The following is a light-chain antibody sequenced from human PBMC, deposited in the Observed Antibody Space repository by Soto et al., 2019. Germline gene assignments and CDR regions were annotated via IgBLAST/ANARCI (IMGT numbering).Light chain of an antibody. CDR3: QAWDSRTRVV. V-gene: IGLV3-1*01. CDR1: KLGDKY. Sequence: SYELTQPPSVSVSPGQTASITCSGDKLGDKYACWYQQKPGQSPVLVIYQDSKRPSGIPERFSGSNSGNTATLTISGTQAMDEAYYYWQAWDSRTRVVFGGGTKLTVL. CDR2: QDS. J-gene: IGLJ2*01.